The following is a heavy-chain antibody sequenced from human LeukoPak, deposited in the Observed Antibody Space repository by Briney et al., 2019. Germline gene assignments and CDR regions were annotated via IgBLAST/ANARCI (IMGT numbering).Heavy chain of an antibody. J-gene: IGHJ4*02. CDR3: AALAVAGSFDY. Sequence: GGSLRLSRAASGFTFSSYWMHWVRQAPGKGLVWVSRINSDGSSTSYADSVKGRFTISRDNAKNTLYLQMNSLRAEDTAVYYCAALAVAGSFDYWGQGTLVTVSS. CDR1: GFTFSSYW. D-gene: IGHD6-19*01. V-gene: IGHV3-74*01. CDR2: INSDGSST.